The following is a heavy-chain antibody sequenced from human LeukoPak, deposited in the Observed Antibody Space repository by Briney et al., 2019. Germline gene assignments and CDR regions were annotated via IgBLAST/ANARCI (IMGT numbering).Heavy chain of an antibody. J-gene: IGHJ4*02. D-gene: IGHD1-26*01. CDR1: GFTFSDYY. V-gene: IGHV3-23*01. Sequence: PGGSLRLSCAASGFTFSDYYMSWIRQAPGKGLEWVSAISGSGGSTYYADSVKGRFTISRDNSKNTLYLQMNSLRAEDTAVYYCAKSGSYSPQREDYWGQGTLVTVSS. CDR2: ISGSGGST. CDR3: AKSGSYSPQREDY.